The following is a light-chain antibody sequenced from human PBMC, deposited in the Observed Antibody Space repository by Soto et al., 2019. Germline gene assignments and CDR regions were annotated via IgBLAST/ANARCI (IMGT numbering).Light chain of an antibody. V-gene: IGKV3-15*01. CDR2: EAS. J-gene: IGKJ1*01. Sequence: EVLMTQSPATLSVSPGESATLACWASQSVNINLAWYYQKPGQAPRLLISEASTRATGIPARFSGGGPGTKFTLTISSLQSEDFAVYYCQQYGDWPATFGQGTKVDIK. CDR3: QQYGDWPAT. CDR1: QSVNIN.